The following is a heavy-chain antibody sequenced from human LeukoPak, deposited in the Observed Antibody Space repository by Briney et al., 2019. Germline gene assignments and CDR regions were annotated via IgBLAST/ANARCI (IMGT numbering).Heavy chain of an antibody. J-gene: IGHJ4*02. CDR2: ISYDGSNK. CDR3: AKEKDFDWSNLDY. CDR1: GFTFSSYG. V-gene: IGHV3-30*18. D-gene: IGHD3-9*01. Sequence: GGSLRLSCAASGFTFSSYGMHWVRQAPGKGLERVAVISYDGSNKYYADSVKGRFTISRDNSKNTLYLQMNSLRAEDTAVYYCAKEKDFDWSNLDYWGQGTLVTVSS.